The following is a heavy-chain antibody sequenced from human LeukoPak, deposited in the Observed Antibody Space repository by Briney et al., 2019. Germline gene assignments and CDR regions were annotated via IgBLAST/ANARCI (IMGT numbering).Heavy chain of an antibody. D-gene: IGHD3-10*01. CDR1: GGSISSYY. Sequence: SETLSLTCTVSGGSISSYYWSWIRQPPGKGLEWIGYIYYSGSTNYNPSLKSRVTISVDTSKNQFSLKLSSVTAADTAVYYCASWPITMVRGVITLDYWGQGTLVTVSP. V-gene: IGHV4-59*08. CDR3: ASWPITMVRGVITLDY. CDR2: IYYSGST. J-gene: IGHJ4*02.